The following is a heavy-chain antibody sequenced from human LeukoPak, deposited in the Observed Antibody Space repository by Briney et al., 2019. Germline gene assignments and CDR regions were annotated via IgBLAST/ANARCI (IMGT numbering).Heavy chain of an antibody. J-gene: IGHJ6*02. V-gene: IGHV3-23*01. CDR1: GFTFSSYA. CDR2: ISGSGGST. CDR3: ARDRYFDWSQYYYGKDV. Sequence: GGSLRLSCAASGFTFSSYAMSWVRQAPGKGLEWVSAISGSGGSTYYADSVKGRFTISRDNSKNTLYLQMNSLRAEDTAVYYCARDRYFDWSQYYYGKDVWGQGTTVTVSS. D-gene: IGHD3-9*01.